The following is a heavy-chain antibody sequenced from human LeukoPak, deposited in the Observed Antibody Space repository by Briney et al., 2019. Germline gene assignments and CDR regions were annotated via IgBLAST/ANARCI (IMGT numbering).Heavy chain of an antibody. Sequence: GASVKVSCTASGYTFTSYDINWVRQAPGQGLEWMGWMNPNSGNTGYAQKFQGRVTMTRDMSTSTVYMELSSLRSEDTAVYYCATIDVDSDYWGQGTLVTVSS. CDR1: GYTFTSYD. CDR2: MNPNSGNT. D-gene: IGHD5-12*01. J-gene: IGHJ4*02. V-gene: IGHV1-8*01. CDR3: ATIDVDSDY.